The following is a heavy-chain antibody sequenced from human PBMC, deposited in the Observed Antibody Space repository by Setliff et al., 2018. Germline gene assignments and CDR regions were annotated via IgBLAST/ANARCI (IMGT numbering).Heavy chain of an antibody. V-gene: IGHV3-7*01. CDR1: GFTFSSLW. CDR3: ARDGHNVYYFDY. J-gene: IGHJ4*02. Sequence: LRLSCAASGFTFSSLWMAWVRQAPGRGLEWVANINQAGSAEFYVDSVKGRFTVSRDNAKNTLYLQMNSLRAEDTAVYYCARDGHNVYYFDYWGLGTLVTV. D-gene: IGHD1-1*01. CDR2: INQAGSAE.